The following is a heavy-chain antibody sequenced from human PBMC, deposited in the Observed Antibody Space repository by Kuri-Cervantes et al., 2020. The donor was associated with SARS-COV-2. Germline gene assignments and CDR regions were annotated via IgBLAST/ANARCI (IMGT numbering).Heavy chain of an antibody. CDR2: IYHSGST. CDR3: ARDWRYYDSSGFYSYYFDS. D-gene: IGHD3-22*01. J-gene: IGHJ4*02. Sequence: GSLRLSCTVSGGSISSYYWSWIRQPPGKGLEWIGYIYHSGSTNYNPSLKSRVTISVDTSKNQFSLKLNSVTAADTAVYYCARDWRYYDSSGFYSYYFDSWGQGTLVTVSS. V-gene: IGHV4-59*01. CDR1: GGSISSYY.